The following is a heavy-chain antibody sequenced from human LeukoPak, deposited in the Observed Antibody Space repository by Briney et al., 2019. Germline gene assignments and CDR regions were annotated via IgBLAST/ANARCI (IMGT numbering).Heavy chain of an antibody. CDR2: INHSGST. D-gene: IGHD5-18*01. V-gene: IGHV4-34*01. J-gene: IGHJ4*02. CDR1: NGSFSSYY. Sequence: SETLSLTCAVYNGSFSSYYWSWIRQPPGKGLEWIGEINHSGSTNYNPSLKSRVTIPVDTSKNQFSLKLSSVTAEDTAVYYCAGGGYTYGLYWGQGDLVTVSS. CDR3: AGGGYTYGLY.